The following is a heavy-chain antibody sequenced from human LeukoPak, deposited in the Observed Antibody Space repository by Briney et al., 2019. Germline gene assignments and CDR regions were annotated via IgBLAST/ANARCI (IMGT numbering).Heavy chain of an antibody. CDR2: ISSSSTTI. J-gene: IGHJ6*03. CDR3: ARDAQHLVDLYYYYYYMDV. CDR1: GFTFSSYS. Sequence: GRSLRLSCAASGFTFSSYSMNWVRQAPGKGLEWVSYISSSSTTIYYADSVKGRFTISRDNAKNSLYLQINSLRDEDTAVYYCARDAQHLVDLYYYYYYMDVWGKGTTVTVSS. D-gene: IGHD6-13*01. V-gene: IGHV3-48*02.